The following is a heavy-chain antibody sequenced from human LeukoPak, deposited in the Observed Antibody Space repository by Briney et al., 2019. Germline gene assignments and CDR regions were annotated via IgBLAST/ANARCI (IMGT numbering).Heavy chain of an antibody. V-gene: IGHV3-23*01. Sequence: GRSLRLSCAASGFTFSSYAMHWVRQAPGKGLEWVSGIGGGGNTDYADSVRGRFTISRDNSKSTLCLQMSSLRAEDTAIYYCAKDARGYHRPIDSWGQGILVTVSS. D-gene: IGHD3-22*01. CDR2: IGGGGNT. CDR1: GFTFSSYA. J-gene: IGHJ4*02. CDR3: AKDARGYHRPIDS.